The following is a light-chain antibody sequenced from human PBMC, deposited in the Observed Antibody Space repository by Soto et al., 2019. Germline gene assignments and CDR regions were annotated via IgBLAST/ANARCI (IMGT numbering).Light chain of an antibody. Sequence: DIQMTQSPSSLSASVGDRVTITCQASQDISNYLNWYQQKPGKAPKLLIYDASNLETGVPSRFSGSGSGTDFTFTISSLQPEDIATYYCQQYDNPPLTFGGGTTVDIK. CDR3: QQYDNPPLT. CDR1: QDISNY. CDR2: DAS. J-gene: IGKJ4*01. V-gene: IGKV1-33*01.